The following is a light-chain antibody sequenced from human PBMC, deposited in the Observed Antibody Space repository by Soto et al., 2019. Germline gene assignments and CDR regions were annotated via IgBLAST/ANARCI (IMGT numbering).Light chain of an antibody. V-gene: IGLV2-11*01. CDR2: DVS. CDR1: SSDVGGYNY. CDR3: CSHAGNYEV. J-gene: IGLJ2*01. Sequence: QSVLTQPPSASGSPGQSVTISCTGTSSDVGGYNYVSWYQQHPGKAPKVMIYDVSKRPSGVPDRFSGSKSDNTASLTISGLQAEDEADYYCCSHAGNYEVFGGGTKLTVL.